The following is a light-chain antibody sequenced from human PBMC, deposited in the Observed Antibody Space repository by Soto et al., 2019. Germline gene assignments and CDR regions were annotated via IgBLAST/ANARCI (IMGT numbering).Light chain of an antibody. J-gene: IGKJ3*01. CDR3: QQYSSYPFT. CDR2: AAS. V-gene: IGKV1-8*01. Sequence: AIRMTQSPSSFSASTGDRVTITCRASQGISSYLAWYQQKPGKAPKLLIDAASTLQSGVPSRFSGSGSGTDFTLTISCLQSEDFATYYCQQYSSYPFTFGPGTKVDVK. CDR1: QGISSY.